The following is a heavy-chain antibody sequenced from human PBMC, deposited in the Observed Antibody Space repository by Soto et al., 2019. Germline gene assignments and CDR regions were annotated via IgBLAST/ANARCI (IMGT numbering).Heavy chain of an antibody. CDR2: LSGVGDAT. CDR3: AKATNDWTYHFDY. D-gene: IGHD3-9*01. J-gene: IGHJ4*02. Sequence: EVQLLESGGDLVQPGGSLRLSCAASGFTFDSFAMTWVRQAPGKGLEWVSALSGVGDATNYADSVKGRFTISRDNSKNTLYLQINSLRPEDTAGYYCAKATNDWTYHFDYWGQGTPVTVSS. V-gene: IGHV3-23*01. CDR1: GFTFDSFA.